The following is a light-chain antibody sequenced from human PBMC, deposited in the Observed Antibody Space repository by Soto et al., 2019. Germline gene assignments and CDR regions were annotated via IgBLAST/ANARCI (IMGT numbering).Light chain of an antibody. J-gene: IGKJ1*01. Sequence: DIQMTQSPSTLSASVGDRVTITCRASQSISGWLAWYQQKPGKAPKLLIYKASTLESGVPSRFSGSGSGTEFTLTSSSLQPDDFATYYCQQYNNYGSWTFGQGPRVEIK. V-gene: IGKV1-5*03. CDR3: QQYNNYGSWT. CDR2: KAS. CDR1: QSISGW.